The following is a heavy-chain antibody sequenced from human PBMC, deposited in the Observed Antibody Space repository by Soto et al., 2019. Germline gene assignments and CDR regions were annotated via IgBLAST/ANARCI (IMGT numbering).Heavy chain of an antibody. Sequence: QLQLQESGPGLVKPSETLSLTCTVSGGRIRSSSYYWGWIRQPPGKGLEWIASISYSGSTYYNPSLKSRVAISVDTSKNQFSMRLSSVTAAGTAVYYCAGHPVAPLLEYSSSSLVYFDYWGQGTLVTVSS. CDR1: GGRIRSSSYY. D-gene: IGHD6-6*01. CDR3: AGHPVAPLLEYSSSSLVYFDY. V-gene: IGHV4-39*01. CDR2: ISYSGST. J-gene: IGHJ4*02.